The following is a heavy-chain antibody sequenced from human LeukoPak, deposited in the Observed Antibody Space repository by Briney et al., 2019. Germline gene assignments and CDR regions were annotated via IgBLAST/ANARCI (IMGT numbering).Heavy chain of an antibody. CDR3: AELGITMIGGV. CDR2: ISSSGSTI. Sequence: GGSLRLSCAASGFNFGSYSMTWVRQAPGKGLEWVSYISSSGSTIYYADSVKGRFTISRDNAKNSLYLQMNSLRAEDTAVYYCAELGITMIGGVWGKGTTVTISS. V-gene: IGHV3-48*03. D-gene: IGHD3-10*02. J-gene: IGHJ6*04. CDR1: GFNFGSYS.